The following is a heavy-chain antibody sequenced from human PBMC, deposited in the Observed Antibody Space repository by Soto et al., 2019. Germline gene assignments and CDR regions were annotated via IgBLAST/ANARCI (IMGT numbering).Heavy chain of an antibody. J-gene: IGHJ4*02. CDR2: ISYDGSNE. V-gene: IGHV3-30-3*01. CDR3: TRETMTIRLYFDY. D-gene: IGHD3-3*01. CDR1: GFTFSSYA. Sequence: GGSLSLSCAASGFTFSSYAMHWVRQAPGKGLEWVAVISYDGSNEYYADSVKGRFTISRDNSKNTLYLQVNSLRAEDTAMYYCTRETMTIRLYFDYWGQGALVTVSS.